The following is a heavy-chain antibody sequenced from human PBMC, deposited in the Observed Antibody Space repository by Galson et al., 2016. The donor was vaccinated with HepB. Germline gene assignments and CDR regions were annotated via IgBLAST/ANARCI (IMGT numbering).Heavy chain of an antibody. V-gene: IGHV3-48*01. D-gene: IGHD6-13*01. CDR1: GFTFSSYS. CDR2: ISSSSSTI. Sequence: SLRLSCAASGFTFSSYSMNWVRQAPGKGLEWVSYISSSSSTIYYADSVKGRFTISRDNAKNSLYLQVNSLRVEDTAVYYCAGSSSRSYYFGIDVWGQGTTVTVSS. J-gene: IGHJ6*02. CDR3: AGSSSRSYYFGIDV.